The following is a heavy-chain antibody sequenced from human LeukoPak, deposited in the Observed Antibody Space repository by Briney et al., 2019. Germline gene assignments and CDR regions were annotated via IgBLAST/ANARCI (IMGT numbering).Heavy chain of an antibody. CDR1: GFIFKNFG. J-gene: IGHJ4*02. V-gene: IGHV3-30*02. CDR3: AKDRFWGMNSAEY. Sequence: GGSLRLPCAASGFIFKNFGMYWVRQAPGKGLEWVAFIRYDGSRTYYTDSVKGRFTISRDNSNNTLYLQMNSLRPEDTAVYFCAKDRFWGMNSAEYWGQGTLVTVSS. CDR2: IRYDGSRT. D-gene: IGHD7-27*01.